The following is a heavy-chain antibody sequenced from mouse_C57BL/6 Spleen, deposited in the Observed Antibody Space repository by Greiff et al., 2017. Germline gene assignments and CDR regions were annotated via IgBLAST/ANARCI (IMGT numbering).Heavy chain of an antibody. CDR1: GYAFSRSW. CDR2: IYPGDGAT. D-gene: IGHD1-1*01. J-gene: IGHJ2*01. V-gene: IGHV1-82*01. CDR3: ARGTYYGSSGYFDY. Sequence: VQLQQSGPELVKPGASVKISCKASGYAFSRSWMNWVKQRPGKGLEWIGRIYPGDGATNYNGKFKGKATLTAEKSSSIAFMQLSSLTSEDSAVYFCARGTYYGSSGYFDYWGQGTTLTVSS.